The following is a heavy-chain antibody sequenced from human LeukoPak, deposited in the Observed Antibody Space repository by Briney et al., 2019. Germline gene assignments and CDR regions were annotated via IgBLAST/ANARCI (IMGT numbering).Heavy chain of an antibody. Sequence: PGGSLRLSCAASGFSFSSYWMHWVRQAPGKGLEWASAISGSGGSTYYADSVKGRFTISRDNSKNTLYLQMNSLRAEDTAVYYCAITRPLRWPSYGTDYWGQGTLVTVSS. CDR3: AITRPLRWPSYGTDY. CDR2: ISGSGGST. CDR1: GFSFSSYW. V-gene: IGHV3-23*01. D-gene: IGHD4-23*01. J-gene: IGHJ4*02.